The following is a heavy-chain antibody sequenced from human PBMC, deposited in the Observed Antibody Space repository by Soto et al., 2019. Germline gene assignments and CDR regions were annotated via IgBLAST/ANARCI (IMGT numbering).Heavy chain of an antibody. CDR3: ASHLFLEWFLYGLDV. Sequence: PGGSLRLSCAASGFTFDDYAMHWVRQAPGKGLEWVSGISWNSSSIGYADSVKGRFTISRDNAKNSLYLQMNSLRVEDTAVYYCASHLFLEWFLYGLDVWGQGTTVTVSS. J-gene: IGHJ6*01. CDR2: ISWNSSSI. CDR1: GFTFDDYA. D-gene: IGHD3-3*01. V-gene: IGHV3-9*01.